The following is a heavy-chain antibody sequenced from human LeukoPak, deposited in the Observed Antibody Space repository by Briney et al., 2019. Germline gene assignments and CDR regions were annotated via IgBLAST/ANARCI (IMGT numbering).Heavy chain of an antibody. CDR2: IYHTGST. CDR3: AREAFGDIVAAHDY. V-gene: IGHV4-38-2*02. D-gene: IGHD5-12*01. J-gene: IGHJ4*02. Sequence: SETLSLTCAVSSYSIRSDYYWGWIRQPPGKGLEWIESIYHTGSTYKNPSLKSRVTISVDTSKNQFSLNLSSVTAADTAVYYCAREAFGDIVAAHDYWGQGTLVTVSS. CDR1: SYSIRSDYY.